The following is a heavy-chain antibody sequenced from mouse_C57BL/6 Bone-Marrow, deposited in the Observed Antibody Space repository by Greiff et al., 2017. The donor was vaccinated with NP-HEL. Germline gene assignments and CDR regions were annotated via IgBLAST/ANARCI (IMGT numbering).Heavy chain of an antibody. J-gene: IGHJ2*01. CDR2: INPYNGGT. D-gene: IGHD2-3*01. Sequence: EVKLLESGPVLVKPGASVKMSCKASGYTFTDYYMNWVKQSHGKSLEWIGVINPYNGGTSYNQKFKGKATLTVDKSSSTAYMELNSLTSEDSAVYYCARGGYYPLDYWGQGTTLTVSS. V-gene: IGHV1-19*01. CDR3: ARGGYYPLDY. CDR1: GYTFTDYY.